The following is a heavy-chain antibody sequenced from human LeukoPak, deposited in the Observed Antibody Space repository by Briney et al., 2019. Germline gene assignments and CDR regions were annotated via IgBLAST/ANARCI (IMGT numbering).Heavy chain of an antibody. CDR3: TTTMIVGGFDY. D-gene: IGHD3-22*01. Sequence: PGGSLRLSCAASGFTFSGSAMHWVRQASGKGLEWVGRIRSKANSYATAYAASEKGRFTISRDDSRNTAYLQMNSLKTEDTAVYYCTTTMIVGGFDYWGQGTLVTVSS. CDR2: IRSKANSYAT. CDR1: GFTFSGSA. J-gene: IGHJ4*02. V-gene: IGHV3-73*01.